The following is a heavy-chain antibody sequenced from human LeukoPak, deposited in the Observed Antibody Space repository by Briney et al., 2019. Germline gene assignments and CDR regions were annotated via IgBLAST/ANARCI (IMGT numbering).Heavy chain of an antibody. CDR3: ARTPVEMATVPYFDY. Sequence: PSETLSLTCAVYGGSFSGYYWSWIRQPPGKGLEWIGEINHSGSTNYNPSLKSRVTISVDTSKNQFSLKLSSVTAADTAVYYCARTPVEMATVPYFDYWGQGTLVTVSS. CDR1: GGSFSGYY. V-gene: IGHV4-34*01. J-gene: IGHJ4*02. D-gene: IGHD5-24*01. CDR2: INHSGST.